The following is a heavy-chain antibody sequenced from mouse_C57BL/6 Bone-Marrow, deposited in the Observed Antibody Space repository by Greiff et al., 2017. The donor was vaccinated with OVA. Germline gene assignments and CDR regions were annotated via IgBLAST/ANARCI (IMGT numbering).Heavy chain of an antibody. CDR3: ARYYYGSIPYAMDY. V-gene: IGHV1-81*01. J-gene: IGHJ4*01. D-gene: IGHD1-1*01. CDR2: IYPRSGNT. Sequence: QVQLQQSGAELARPGASVKLSCKASGYTFTSYGISWVKQRTGQGLEWIGEIYPRSGNTYYNEKFKGKATLTADKSSSTAYMELRSLTSEDSAVYFCARYYYGSIPYAMDYWGQGTSVTVFS. CDR1: GYTFTSYG.